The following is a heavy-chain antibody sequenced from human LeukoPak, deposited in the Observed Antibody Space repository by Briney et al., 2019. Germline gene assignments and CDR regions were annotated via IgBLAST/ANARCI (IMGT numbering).Heavy chain of an antibody. CDR3: ARGRIVVVVGFDY. J-gene: IGHJ4*02. CDR2: INPSGRT. V-gene: IGHV4-34*01. CDR1: SGSLSDKY. Sequence: SETLSLTCGVYSGSLSDKYWSWIRQPPGKGLEWIGEINPSGRTNYNPSLKSRVTISVDTSKNQFSLKLSSVTAADTAVYYCARGRIVVVVGFDYWGQGTLVTVSS. D-gene: IGHD2-15*01.